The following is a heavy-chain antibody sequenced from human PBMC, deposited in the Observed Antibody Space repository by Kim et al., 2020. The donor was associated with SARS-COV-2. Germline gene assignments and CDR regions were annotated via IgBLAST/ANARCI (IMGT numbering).Heavy chain of an antibody. D-gene: IGHD2-8*02. CDR2: ISYDGSNK. CDR1: GFTFSSYA. CDR3: ARDPDIVLVVYAIGGSFDY. Sequence: GGSLRLSCAASGFTFSSYAMHWVRQAPGKGLEWVAVISYDGSNKYYADSVKGRFTISRDNSKNTLYLQMNSLRAEDTAVYYCARDPDIVLVVYAIGGSFDYWGQGTLVTVSS. J-gene: IGHJ4*02. V-gene: IGHV3-30-3*01.